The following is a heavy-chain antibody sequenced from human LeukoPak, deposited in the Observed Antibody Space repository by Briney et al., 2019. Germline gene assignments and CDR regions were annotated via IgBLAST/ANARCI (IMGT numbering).Heavy chain of an antibody. D-gene: IGHD3-9*01. J-gene: IGHJ5*02. CDR3: ARDGDYDFGYYNDGCWFDP. V-gene: IGHV3-30-3*01. Sequence: GGSLRLSCAASGFTFSSYTMHWVRQAPGKGLEWVAVISYDGSNKYYADSVKGRFTISRDNSKNTLYVQMNSLRDEDTAVYYCARDGDYDFGYYNDGCWFDPWGQGTLVTVSS. CDR2: ISYDGSNK. CDR1: GFTFSSYT.